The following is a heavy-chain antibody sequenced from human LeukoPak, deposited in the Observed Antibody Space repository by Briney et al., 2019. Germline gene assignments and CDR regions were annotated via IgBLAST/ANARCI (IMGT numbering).Heavy chain of an antibody. Sequence: SETLSLTCTVSGYSITIGFYWGWIRQPPGKGLEWIGNIYHSGSAYYNPSLKSRVTLSVDTSKNQFSLQLSSVTAADTAVYYCTRQQETSTWPPIDYWGQGTLVTVSS. CDR3: TRQQETSTWPPIDY. J-gene: IGHJ4*02. CDR1: GYSITIGFY. D-gene: IGHD2-2*01. V-gene: IGHV4-38-2*02. CDR2: IYHSGSA.